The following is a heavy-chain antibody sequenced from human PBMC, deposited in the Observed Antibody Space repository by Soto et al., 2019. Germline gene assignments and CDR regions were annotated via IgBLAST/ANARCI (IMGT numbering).Heavy chain of an antibody. V-gene: IGHV3-9*01. J-gene: IGHJ6*02. CDR2: INWGSTSI. CDR1: GFIFDNFA. Sequence: EAQLVESGGGLVQPGRSLRLSCAASGFIFDNFAMHWVRQAPGKGLEWVSGINWGSTSIGYADSVKGRFTISRDNAKNALYLQMNSLTPEDTAIYYCSKVLSGRFLPGNYGLDVWGQGTTVIVS. CDR3: SKVLSGRFLPGNYGLDV. D-gene: IGHD1-26*01.